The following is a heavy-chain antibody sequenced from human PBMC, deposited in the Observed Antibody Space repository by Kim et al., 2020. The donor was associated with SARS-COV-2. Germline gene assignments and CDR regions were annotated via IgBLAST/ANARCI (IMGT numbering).Heavy chain of an antibody. CDR3: TRDRVQGSSGYYGDY. Sequence: GGSLRLSCTASGFTFGDYAMSWFRQAPGKGLEWVGFIRSKAYGGTTEYAASVKGRFTISRDDSKSIAYLQMNSLKTEDTAVYYCTRDRVQGSSGYYGDYWGQGTLVTVSS. V-gene: IGHV3-49*03. CDR2: IRSKAYGGTT. CDR1: GFTFGDYA. J-gene: IGHJ4*02. D-gene: IGHD3-22*01.